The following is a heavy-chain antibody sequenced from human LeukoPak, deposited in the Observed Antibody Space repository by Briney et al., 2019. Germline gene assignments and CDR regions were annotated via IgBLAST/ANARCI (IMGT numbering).Heavy chain of an antibody. V-gene: IGHV4-4*07. Sequence: SETLSLTCTVSGGSISSYYWSWIRQPAGKGLEWIGRIYTSGSTNYNPSLKSRVTMSVDTSKNQFSLKLSSVTAADTAVYYCARGVWYYYGSGSYIANWFDPWGQGTLVTVSS. CDR2: IYTSGST. J-gene: IGHJ5*02. D-gene: IGHD3-10*01. CDR1: GGSISSYY. CDR3: ARGVWYYYGSGSYIANWFDP.